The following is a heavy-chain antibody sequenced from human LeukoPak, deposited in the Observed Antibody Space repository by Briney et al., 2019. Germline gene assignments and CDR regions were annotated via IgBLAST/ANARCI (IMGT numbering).Heavy chain of an antibody. J-gene: IGHJ4*02. D-gene: IGHD3-22*01. V-gene: IGHV3-23*01. CDR2: ISGSGGST. CDR3: AKRGVVIRVILVGFHKEAYYFDS. CDR1: GITLSNYG. Sequence: PGGSLRLSCAVSGITLSNYGMSWVRQAPGKGLEWVAGISGSGGSTNYADSEKGRFTISRDNPKNTLYLQMNILRAEDTAVYFCAKRGVVIRVILVGFHKEAYYFDSWGQGALVTVSS.